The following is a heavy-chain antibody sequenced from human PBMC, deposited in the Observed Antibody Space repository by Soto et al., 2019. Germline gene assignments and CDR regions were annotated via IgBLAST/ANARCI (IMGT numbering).Heavy chain of an antibody. CDR3: AGSARYCSSTSCYTEYNWFDP. D-gene: IGHD2-2*02. Sequence: ASVKVSCKASGYTFTSYDINWVRQATGQGLEWMGWMNPNSGNTGYAQKFQGRVTMTRNTSISTAYMELSSLRSEDTAVYYCAGSARYCSSTSCYTEYNWFDPWGQGTLVTVSS. J-gene: IGHJ5*02. V-gene: IGHV1-8*01. CDR1: GYTFTSYD. CDR2: MNPNSGNT.